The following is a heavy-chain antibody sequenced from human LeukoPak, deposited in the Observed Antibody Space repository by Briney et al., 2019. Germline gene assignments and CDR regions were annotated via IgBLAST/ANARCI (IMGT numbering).Heavy chain of an antibody. CDR2: ITSSGNTI. CDR1: GFTFSSYE. CDR3: ARLTTTTTTGGPFDY. Sequence: GGSLRLSCAASGFTFSSYEMNWVRQAPGKGLEWVSYITSSGNTIYYADSVKGRFTISRDNAKNSLYLQMNSLRAEDTAVYYCARLTTTTTTGGPFDYWGQGTLVTVSS. V-gene: IGHV3-48*03. D-gene: IGHD4-17*01. J-gene: IGHJ4*02.